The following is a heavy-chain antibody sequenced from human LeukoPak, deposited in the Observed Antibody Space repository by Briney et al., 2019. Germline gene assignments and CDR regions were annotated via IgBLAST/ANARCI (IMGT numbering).Heavy chain of an antibody. CDR1: GGSISSSSYY. D-gene: IGHD1/OR15-1a*01. CDR2: IYYSGST. CDR3: ARLPRTVTLDY. Sequence: PSETLSLTCTVSGGSISSSSYYWGWIRQPPGKGLEWIGSIYYSGSTYYNPSLKSRVTISVDTSKNQFSLKLSSVTAADTAVYYCARLPRTVTLDYWGQGTLVTVSS. J-gene: IGHJ4*02. V-gene: IGHV4-39*01.